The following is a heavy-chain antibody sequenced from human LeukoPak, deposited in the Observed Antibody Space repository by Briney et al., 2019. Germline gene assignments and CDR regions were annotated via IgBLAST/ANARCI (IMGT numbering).Heavy chain of an antibody. CDR3: ARRRIVAGTDAFDI. D-gene: IGHD6-19*01. J-gene: IGHJ3*02. CDR1: GYTFTNYG. Sequence: GASVKVPCKASGYTFTNYGISWVRQAPGQGLEWMGWISGYNGNTNYAQELQGRVTMTTDTSTNTAYMELRSLRSDDTAVYYCARRRIVAGTDAFDIWGQGTMVTVSS. CDR2: ISGYNGNT. V-gene: IGHV1-18*01.